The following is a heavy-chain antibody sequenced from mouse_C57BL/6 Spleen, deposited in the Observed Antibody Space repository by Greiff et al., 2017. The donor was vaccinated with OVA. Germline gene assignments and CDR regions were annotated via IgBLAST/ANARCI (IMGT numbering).Heavy chain of an antibody. D-gene: IGHD2-4*01. J-gene: IGHJ3*01. Sequence: EVQLQQSGPELVKPGASVKISCKASGYTFTDYYMNWVKQSHGKSLEWIGDINPNNGGTSYNQKFKGKATLTVDKSSSTAYMELRSLTSEDSAVYYCARYYDYEAWFAYWGQGTLVTVSA. CDR2: INPNNGGT. CDR3: ARYYDYEAWFAY. V-gene: IGHV1-26*01. CDR1: GYTFTDYY.